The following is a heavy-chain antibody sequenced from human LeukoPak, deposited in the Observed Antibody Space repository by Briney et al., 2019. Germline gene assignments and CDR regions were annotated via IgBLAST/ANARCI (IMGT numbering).Heavy chain of an antibody. J-gene: IGHJ4*02. V-gene: IGHV4-59*01. CDR1: GGSISSYY. CDR3: ARRIRHYGSGSYFDY. Sequence: SETLSLTCTVSGGSISSYYWSWIRQPPGKGLEWIGYIYYSGSTNYNPSLKSRVTISVDTSKNQFSLKLSSVTAADTAVYYCARRIRHYGSGSYFDYWGQGTLVTVSS. CDR2: IYYSGST. D-gene: IGHD3-10*01.